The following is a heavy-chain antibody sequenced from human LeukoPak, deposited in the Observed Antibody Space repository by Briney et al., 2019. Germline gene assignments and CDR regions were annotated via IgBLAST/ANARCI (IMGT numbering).Heavy chain of an antibody. J-gene: IGHJ4*02. CDR1: GFTFSSYA. CDR3: ARHLNYYLDY. Sequence: PGGSLRLSCAASGFTFSSYAMSWVRQAPGKGLEWVSAISGSGGSTYYADSVKGRFTISRDNSKNTLYLQTNSLRAEDTAVYYCARHLNYYLDYWGQGTLVTVSS. D-gene: IGHD3-10*01. V-gene: IGHV3-23*01. CDR2: ISGSGGST.